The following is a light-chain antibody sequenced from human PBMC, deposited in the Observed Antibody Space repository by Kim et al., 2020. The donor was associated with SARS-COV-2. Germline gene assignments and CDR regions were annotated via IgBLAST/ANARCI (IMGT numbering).Light chain of an antibody. Sequence: QSALTQPRSVSGSPGQSVTISCTGTNSDVGAYNFVSWYQQPPGKAPKLMIYDVTERPSGVPDRFSASKSGNTASLIISGLQAEDEADYYCCSYAGSPPDVFGTGTKVTVL. CDR2: DVT. CDR3: CSYAGSPPDV. CDR1: NSDVGAYNF. V-gene: IGLV2-11*01. J-gene: IGLJ1*01.